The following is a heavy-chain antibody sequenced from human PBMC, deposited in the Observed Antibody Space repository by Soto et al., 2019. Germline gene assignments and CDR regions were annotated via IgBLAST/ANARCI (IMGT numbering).Heavy chain of an antibody. CDR2: ISYDGSNK. J-gene: IGHJ6*02. CDR1: GFTFSSYA. Sequence: VGPLRLSGASSGFTFSSYAMHWVRQAPGKALEWLAVISYDGSNKYYAHSVKGRFTISRDNSKNTLYVQMNSLRAEDTAVYYCARDMHSYGPPLYYYFYYGMDVWGQGTPVTVSS. CDR3: ARDMHSYGPPLYYYFYYGMDV. V-gene: IGHV3-30-3*01. D-gene: IGHD5-18*01.